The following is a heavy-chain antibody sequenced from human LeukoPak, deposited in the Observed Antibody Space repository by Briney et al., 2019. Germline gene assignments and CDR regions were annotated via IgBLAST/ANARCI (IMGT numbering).Heavy chain of an antibody. V-gene: IGHV3-21*01. Sequence: PGGSLRLSCAASGFTFSSYSMNWVRQAPGKGLEWVSSISSSSSYIYYADSVKGRLTISRDNAKNSLYLQMNSLRAEDTAVYYCARSSTRSLGMDVWGQGTTVTVSS. D-gene: IGHD2-15*01. CDR3: ARSSTRSLGMDV. CDR2: ISSSSSYI. CDR1: GFTFSSYS. J-gene: IGHJ6*02.